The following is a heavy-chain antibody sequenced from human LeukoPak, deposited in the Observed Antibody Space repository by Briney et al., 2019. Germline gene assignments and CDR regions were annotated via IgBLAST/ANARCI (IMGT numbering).Heavy chain of an antibody. CDR2: IYYSGST. CDR1: GGSISSGDYY. D-gene: IGHD5-24*01. CDR3: ARGEGYNYYFDY. Sequence: SETLSLTCTVSGGSISSGDYYWSWIRQPPGKGLEWIGYIYYSGSTYYNPSLKSRVTISVDTSKNQFSLKLSSVTAADTAVYYCARGEGYNYYFDYWGQGTLVTVSS. J-gene: IGHJ4*02. V-gene: IGHV4-30-4*02.